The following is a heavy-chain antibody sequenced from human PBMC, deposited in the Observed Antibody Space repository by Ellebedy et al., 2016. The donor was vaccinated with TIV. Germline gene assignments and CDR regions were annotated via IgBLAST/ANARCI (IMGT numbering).Heavy chain of an antibody. CDR3: TRERAGFDP. D-gene: IGHD6-13*01. V-gene: IGHV1-69*13. CDR2: IIPVFGTP. Sequence: AASVKVSCKASGGTFPSYGINWVRQAPGQGLEWMGGIIPVFGTPNYAQKFQGRVTITADESTNTAYMELNGLGSEDTAIYYCTRERAGFDPWGQGTLVTVSS. J-gene: IGHJ5*02. CDR1: GGTFPSYG.